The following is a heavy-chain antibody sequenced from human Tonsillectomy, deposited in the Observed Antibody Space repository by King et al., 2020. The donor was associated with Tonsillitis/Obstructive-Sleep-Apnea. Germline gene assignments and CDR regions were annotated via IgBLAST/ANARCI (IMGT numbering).Heavy chain of an antibody. J-gene: IGHJ4*02. Sequence: VQLVESGGGLVQPGGSLRLSCAASGFTFSSYWMHWVRQAPGKGLVWGSRINSDGRSTSYADSVKGRFTISRDNAKNTLYLQMNSLRAEDTAVYYCASRGIAAAGFDYWGQGTLVTVSS. V-gene: IGHV3-74*01. CDR3: ASRGIAAAGFDY. D-gene: IGHD6-13*01. CDR1: GFTFSSYW. CDR2: INSDGRST.